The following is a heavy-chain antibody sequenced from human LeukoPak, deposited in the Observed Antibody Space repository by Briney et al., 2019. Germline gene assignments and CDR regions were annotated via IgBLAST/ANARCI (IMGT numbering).Heavy chain of an antibody. CDR2: ISGSGGST. Sequence: GGSLRLSCAASGFTFSSYAMSWVRQAPGKGLEWVSAISGSGGSTYYADSVKGRFTISRDNSKNTLYLQMNSLRAEDTAIYYCARNMYSSSPPSSDAFDIWGQGTMLIVSS. J-gene: IGHJ3*02. CDR3: ARNMYSSSPPSSDAFDI. CDR1: GFTFSSYA. D-gene: IGHD6-6*01. V-gene: IGHV3-23*01.